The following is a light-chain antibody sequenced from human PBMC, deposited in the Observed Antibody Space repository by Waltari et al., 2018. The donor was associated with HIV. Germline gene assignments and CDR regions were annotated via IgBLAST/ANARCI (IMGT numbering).Light chain of an antibody. Sequence: SYELTQPPSVSVSPGQTARITCSGDSFPKQYVYWYQQRPGRAPALVIYKDSERPSAIPERFSGSRSGTTVTLTISGVQADDEADYYCQSADSSGSSWVFGGGTKLTV. J-gene: IGLJ3*02. CDR1: SFPKQY. V-gene: IGLV3-25*03. CDR3: QSADSSGSSWV. CDR2: KDS.